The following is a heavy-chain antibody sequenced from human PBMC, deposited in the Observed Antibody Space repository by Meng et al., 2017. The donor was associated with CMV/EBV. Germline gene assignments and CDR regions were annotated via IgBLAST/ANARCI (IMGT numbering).Heavy chain of an antibody. CDR2: IRYDGSNK. J-gene: IGHJ4*02. CDR1: GFTFSSYS. D-gene: IGHD6-13*01. V-gene: IGHV3-30*02. Sequence: GGSLRLSCAASGFTFSSYSMNWVRQAPGKGLEWVAFIRYDGSNKYYADSVKGRFTISRDNSKNTLYLQMNSLRAEDTAVYYCAKLDGAAAEYWGQGTLVTVSS. CDR3: AKLDGAAAEY.